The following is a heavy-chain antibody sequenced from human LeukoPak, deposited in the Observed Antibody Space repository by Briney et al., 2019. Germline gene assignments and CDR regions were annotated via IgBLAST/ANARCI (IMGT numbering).Heavy chain of an antibody. D-gene: IGHD1-26*01. CDR3: ARGGSPPEALGVTFDV. Sequence: GGSLRLSCAASGFTFSSYWMHWVRQAPGKGLVWVSRVKSDGSSTNYADSVKGRFTVSRDNAKNTLILQMNSLRAEDTAVYYCARGGSPPEALGVTFDVWGHGTLVTVST. CDR1: GFTFSSYW. V-gene: IGHV3-74*01. J-gene: IGHJ3*01. CDR2: VKSDGSST.